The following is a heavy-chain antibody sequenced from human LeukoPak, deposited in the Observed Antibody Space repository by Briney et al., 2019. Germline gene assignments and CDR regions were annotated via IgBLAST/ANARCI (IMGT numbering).Heavy chain of an antibody. CDR3: ARVRADDSSGYWPHDAFDI. D-gene: IGHD3-22*01. Sequence: GASVKVSCKASGYTFTSYGISWVRQAPGQGLERMGWISAYNGNTNYAQKLQGRVTMTTDTSTSTAYKELRSLRSDDTAVYYCARVRADDSSGYWPHDAFDIWGQGTMVTVSS. V-gene: IGHV1-18*01. CDR2: ISAYNGNT. J-gene: IGHJ3*02. CDR1: GYTFTSYG.